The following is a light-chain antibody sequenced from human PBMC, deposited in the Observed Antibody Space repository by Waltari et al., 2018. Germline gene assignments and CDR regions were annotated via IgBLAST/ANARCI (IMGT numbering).Light chain of an antibody. J-gene: IGLJ2*01. Sequence: QSALTQPPSVSGSPGQSVTMSCTGTSRAVGAYDYVSWFQPHAGQAPKFILYDVTTRPSGVPDRFSGSKSGNTASLTVSGLHAEDEADYYCASHAGSRVVFGGGTKLTVL. V-gene: IGLV2-8*01. CDR1: SRAVGAYDY. CDR2: DVT. CDR3: ASHAGSRVV.